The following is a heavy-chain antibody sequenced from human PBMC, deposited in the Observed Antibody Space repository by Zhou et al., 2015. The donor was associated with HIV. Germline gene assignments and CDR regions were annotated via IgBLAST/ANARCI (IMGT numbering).Heavy chain of an antibody. Sequence: QVQLVQSGAEVKKPGSSVKVSCKASGGTFSSFSISWVRQAPGQGLEWMGGISPILGTANYAQKFQGRVTVTVDKSTSTAYMELSSLRSEDSAVYYCAREDIRAVSNPYDYWGQGTQVTVSS. J-gene: IGHJ4*02. CDR1: GGTFSSFS. D-gene: IGHD5-12*01. V-gene: IGHV1-69*06. CDR2: ISPILGTA. CDR3: AREDIRAVSNPYDY.